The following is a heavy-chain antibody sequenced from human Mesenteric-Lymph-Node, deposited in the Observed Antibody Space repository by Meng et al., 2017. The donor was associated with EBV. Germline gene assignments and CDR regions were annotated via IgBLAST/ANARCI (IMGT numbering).Heavy chain of an antibody. CDR2: IGNRGATT. CDR1: GFTFSSYG. V-gene: IGHV3-23*01. Sequence: VRLLGSGGGLVQPGGSLRLSCAASGFTFSSYGMSWVRQAPGKGLEWVSAIGNRGATTYYADSVKGRFTISRDNSKNALYLQLNSLRVDDTAVYYCAKHDYGYNQPHDYWGQGTLVTVSS. CDR3: AKHDYGYNQPHDY. D-gene: IGHD4-17*01. J-gene: IGHJ4*02.